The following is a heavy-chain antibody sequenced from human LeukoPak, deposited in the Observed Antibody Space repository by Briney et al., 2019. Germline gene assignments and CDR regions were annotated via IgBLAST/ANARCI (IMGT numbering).Heavy chain of an antibody. V-gene: IGHV1-18*01. CDR1: GYTFTKYV. Sequence: ASVTVSFKSSGYTFTKYVISWVRQAPGQGLEWMGWISPYTGSTNFAQQFQGRFLMTTDTSMTTAYMEVRSLASNDTAIYYCARSETGSTDFDFWGQGTLVTVSP. CDR2: ISPYTGST. D-gene: IGHD1/OR15-1a*01. CDR3: ARSETGSTDFDF. J-gene: IGHJ4*02.